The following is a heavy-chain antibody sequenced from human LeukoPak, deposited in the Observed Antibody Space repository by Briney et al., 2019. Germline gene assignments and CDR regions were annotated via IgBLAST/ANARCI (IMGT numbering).Heavy chain of an antibody. CDR1: GDSVSSSSVA. J-gene: IGHJ4*02. Sequence: SQTLSLTCAISGDSVSSSSVAWNWIRQSPSRGLEWLGRTYYRSKWYTDYALSVKSRITISPDTSKNQLSLLLNSVTPEDTAVYYCTRDRGLIDYWGQGTLVTVSS. CDR3: TRDRGLIDY. V-gene: IGHV6-1*01. D-gene: IGHD5-24*01. CDR2: TYYRSKWYT.